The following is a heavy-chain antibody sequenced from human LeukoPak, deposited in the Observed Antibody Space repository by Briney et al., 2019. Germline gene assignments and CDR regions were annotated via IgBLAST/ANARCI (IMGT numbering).Heavy chain of an antibody. V-gene: IGHV4-4*07. D-gene: IGHD6-13*01. CDR2: IYSTGST. Sequence: SEILSLTCTVSGGSISSYYWSWIRQPAGKGLEWIGRIYSTGSTNYNPSLKSRVTMSVDTSKNQFSLRLRSVTAADTAVYYCARQIASAGTAGFDFWGQGALVTVSS. CDR3: ARQIASAGTAGFDF. J-gene: IGHJ4*02. CDR1: GGSISSYY.